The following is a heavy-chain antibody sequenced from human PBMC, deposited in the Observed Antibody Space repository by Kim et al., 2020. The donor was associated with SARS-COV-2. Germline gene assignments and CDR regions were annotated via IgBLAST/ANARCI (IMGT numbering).Heavy chain of an antibody. J-gene: IGHJ5*02. D-gene: IGHD3-3*01. V-gene: IGHV4-34*01. CDR1: GGSFSGYY. Sequence: SETLSLTCAVYGGSFSGYYWSWIRQPPGKGLEWIGEINHSGSTNYNPSLKSRVTISVDTSKNQFSLKLSSVTAADTAVYYCARVLFLKTYYDFWSGRRSEYNWFDPWGQGTLVTVSS. CDR3: ARVLFLKTYYDFWSGRRSEYNWFDP. CDR2: INHSGST.